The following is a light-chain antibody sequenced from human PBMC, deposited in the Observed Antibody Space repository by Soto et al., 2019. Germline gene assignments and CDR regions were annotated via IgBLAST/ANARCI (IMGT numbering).Light chain of an antibody. Sequence: VLTQPASVSGSPGQSITISCTGTSSDVGAYDYVSWYQQHPDKAHKLMIYEVSNRPSGVSNRFSGSKSVNTATLTISGLQAEDEADYYCSSYTSSSTRVFGTGTKVTVL. V-gene: IGLV2-14*03. CDR1: SSDVGAYDY. J-gene: IGLJ1*01. CDR3: SSYTSSSTRV. CDR2: EVS.